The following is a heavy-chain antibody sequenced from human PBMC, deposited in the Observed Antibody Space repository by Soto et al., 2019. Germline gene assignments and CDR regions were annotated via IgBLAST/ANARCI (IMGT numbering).Heavy chain of an antibody. J-gene: IGHJ2*01. D-gene: IGHD5-12*01. CDR1: GGSISSSSYY. CDR3: GLKGGYGDSGTGGALGYFDL. CDR2: IYYSGST. V-gene: IGHV4-39*01. Sequence: QLQLQESGPGLVKPSETLSLTCTVSGGSISSSSYYWGWIRQPPGKGLEWIGSIYYSGSTYYNPSLKSRVTISVDTSKNQFSLKLSSVTAADTAVYYCGLKGGYGDSGTGGALGYFDLWGRGTLVTVSS.